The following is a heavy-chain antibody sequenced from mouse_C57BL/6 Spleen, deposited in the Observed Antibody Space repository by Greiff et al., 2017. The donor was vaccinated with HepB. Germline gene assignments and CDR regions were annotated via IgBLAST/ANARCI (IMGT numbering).Heavy chain of an antibody. CDR1: GFNIKDYY. Sequence: VQLQQSGAELVRPGASVKLSCTASGFNIKDYYMHWVKQRPEQGLEWIGRIDPEDGDTEYAPKFQGKATMTADTSSNTAYLQLSSLTSEDTAVYYCTTGYSNYEGFAYWGQGTLVTVSA. D-gene: IGHD2-5*01. CDR2: IDPEDGDT. CDR3: TTGYSNYEGFAY. V-gene: IGHV14-1*01. J-gene: IGHJ3*01.